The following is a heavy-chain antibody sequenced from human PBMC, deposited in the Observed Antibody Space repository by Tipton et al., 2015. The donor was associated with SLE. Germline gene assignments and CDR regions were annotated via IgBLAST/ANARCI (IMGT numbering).Heavy chain of an antibody. J-gene: IGHJ4*02. CDR1: GGSFSGYY. V-gene: IGHV4-34*01. Sequence: LRLSCAVYGGSFSGYYWSWIRQPPGKGLEWIGEINHSGSTNYNPSLKSRVTISEDTSKNQFSLKLSSVTAADTAVYYCARCGGARDYWGQGTLVTVSS. CDR3: ARCGGARDY. CDR2: INHSGST. D-gene: IGHD3-16*01.